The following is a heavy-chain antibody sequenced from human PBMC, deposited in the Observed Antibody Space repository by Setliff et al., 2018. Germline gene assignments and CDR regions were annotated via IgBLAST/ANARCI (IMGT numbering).Heavy chain of an antibody. J-gene: IGHJ4*02. V-gene: IGHV3-23*01. CDR3: ARDGGEY. CDR2: ISGSGGST. Sequence: TGESLKISCAASGFTFSSYAMSWVRQAPGKGLEWVSAISGSGGSTYYADSVKGRFTISRDNSKNTLYLQMNSLRAEDTAVYYCARDGGEYWGQGTLVTVSS. CDR1: GFTFSSYA. D-gene: IGHD3-16*01.